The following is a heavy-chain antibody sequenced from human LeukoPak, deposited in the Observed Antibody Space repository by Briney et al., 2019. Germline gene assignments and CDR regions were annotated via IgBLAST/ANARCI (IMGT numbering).Heavy chain of an antibody. Sequence: ASVKVSCKASGGTFSSYAISWVRQAPGQGLEWMGGIIPIFGTANYAQKFQGRVTITADESTSTAYMELSSLRSEDTAVYYCARDEVYYHDSSGYYLHYWGQGTLVTVSS. CDR3: ARDEVYYHDSSGYYLHY. V-gene: IGHV1-69*13. CDR2: IIPIFGTA. CDR1: GGTFSSYA. J-gene: IGHJ4*02. D-gene: IGHD3-22*01.